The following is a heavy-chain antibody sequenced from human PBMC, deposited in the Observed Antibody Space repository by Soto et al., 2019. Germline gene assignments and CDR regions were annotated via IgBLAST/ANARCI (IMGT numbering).Heavy chain of an antibody. Sequence: PSETLSLTCTVSGGSISSGGYYWSWIRQHPGKGLEWIGYIYYSGSTNYNPSLKSRVTISVDTSKNQFSLKLSSVTAADTAVYYCARDSFCNWNDERCAPDAFDIWGQGTMVTVSS. D-gene: IGHD1-1*01. CDR3: ARDSFCNWNDERCAPDAFDI. V-gene: IGHV4-61*08. J-gene: IGHJ3*02. CDR2: IYYSGST. CDR1: GGSISSGGYY.